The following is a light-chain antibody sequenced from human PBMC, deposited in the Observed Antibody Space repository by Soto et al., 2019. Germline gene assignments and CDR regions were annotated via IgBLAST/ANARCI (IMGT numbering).Light chain of an antibody. J-gene: IGLJ2*01. Sequence: QSVLTQPPSASGTPGQRVTISCSGSSYNIGSNTVNWYQQLPGTAPKLLIYSNNQRPSGFPDRFSGSKSGPSASLAISGLQSEDEADYYCAAWDDSLNGPVFGGGTKVTVL. CDR3: AAWDDSLNGPV. V-gene: IGLV1-44*01. CDR2: SNN. CDR1: SYNIGSNT.